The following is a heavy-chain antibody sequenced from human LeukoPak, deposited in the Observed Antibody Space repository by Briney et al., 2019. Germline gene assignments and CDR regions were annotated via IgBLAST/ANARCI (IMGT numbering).Heavy chain of an antibody. CDR2: IYYSGST. D-gene: IGHD3-22*01. Sequence: SQTLSLTCTVSGGSLSSGDYYWRWLRQPPGKGLEWLGYIYYSGSTYYNPPLKGRVTISVDTSKNQFSLKLSSVTAADTAVYYCARIGLSDYYDSSGGSIGYWGQGTLVTVSS. V-gene: IGHV4-30-4*01. CDR3: ARIGLSDYYDSSGGSIGY. J-gene: IGHJ4*02. CDR1: GGSLSSGDYY.